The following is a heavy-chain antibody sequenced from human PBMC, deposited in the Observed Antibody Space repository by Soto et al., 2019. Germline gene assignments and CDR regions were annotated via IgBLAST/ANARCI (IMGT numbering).Heavy chain of an antibody. J-gene: IGHJ4*02. V-gene: IGHV3-53*04. CDR3: KSRDY. CDR1: EFSVSDNY. Sequence: EVQLVESGGGLVLRGGSLRLACAASEFSVSDNYMNWVRQAPGKGLEWVAVIFSGGSTNYADSVKGRFTISRLKSENTLYLQMSSLRPEDTAVYFCKSRDYWGRGTLVTVSS. CDR2: IFSGGST.